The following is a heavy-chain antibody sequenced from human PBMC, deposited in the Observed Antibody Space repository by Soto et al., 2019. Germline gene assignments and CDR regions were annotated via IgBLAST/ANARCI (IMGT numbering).Heavy chain of an antibody. D-gene: IGHD3-22*01. Sequence: TLALTCAVYGGSFSGYYWSWIRQPPGEGLEWIGEINHSGSTNYNPSLKSRVTISVDTSKNQFSLKLSSVTAADTAVYYCARGGRGIVVAYYYYYGMDVWGQGTTVTVSS. J-gene: IGHJ6*02. V-gene: IGHV4-34*01. CDR3: ARGGRGIVVAYYYYYGMDV. CDR1: GGSFSGYY. CDR2: INHSGST.